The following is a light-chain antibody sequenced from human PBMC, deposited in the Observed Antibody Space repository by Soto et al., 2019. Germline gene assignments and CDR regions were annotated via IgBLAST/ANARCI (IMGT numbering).Light chain of an antibody. J-gene: IGKJ1*01. Sequence: EIMLTQAPGTLSLSPGDRATLSCRASQSVSGSYLAWYQQKPGQAPRLLIYDASSRATGIPDRFSGSGSGTDFTLTISRLEPEDFAVYYCQQYASSPRTFGRGTKVDIK. CDR2: DAS. CDR3: QQYASSPRT. V-gene: IGKV3-20*01. CDR1: QSVSGSY.